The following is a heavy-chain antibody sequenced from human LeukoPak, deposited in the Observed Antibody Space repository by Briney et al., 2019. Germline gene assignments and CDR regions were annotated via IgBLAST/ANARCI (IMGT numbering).Heavy chain of an antibody. CDR3: AKDRSGGYSYGHIDY. D-gene: IGHD5-18*01. CDR1: GFTFSSYG. Sequence: GGSLRLSCAASGFTFSSYGMHWARQAPGKGLEWVAFIRYYGSNKYYADSVKGRFTISRENYKNTLYLQMNSLRAEDTAVYYCAKDRSGGYSYGHIDYWGQGTLVTVSS. CDR2: IRYYGSNK. J-gene: IGHJ4*02. V-gene: IGHV3-30*02.